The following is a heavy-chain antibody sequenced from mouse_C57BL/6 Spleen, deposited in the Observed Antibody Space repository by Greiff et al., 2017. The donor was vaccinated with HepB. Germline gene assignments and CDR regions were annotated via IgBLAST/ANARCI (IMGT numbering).Heavy chain of an antibody. CDR2: IYPGDGDT. V-gene: IGHV1-80*01. Sequence: VQGVESGAELVKPGASVKISCKASGYAFSSYWMNWVKQRPGKGLEWIGQIYPGDGDTNYNGKFKGKATLTADKSSSTAYMQLSSLTSEDSAVYFCARVGGSSPYYYAMDYWGQGTSVTVSS. CDR1: GYAFSSYW. D-gene: IGHD1-1*01. CDR3: ARVGGSSPYYYAMDY. J-gene: IGHJ4*01.